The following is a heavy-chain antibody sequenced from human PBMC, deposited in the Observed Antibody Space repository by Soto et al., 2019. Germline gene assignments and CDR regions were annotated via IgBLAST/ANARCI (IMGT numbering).Heavy chain of an antibody. CDR3: AKAYHGDRSGWMS. J-gene: IGHJ5*02. V-gene: IGHV3-30*18. CDR1: GFTFSSYG. Sequence: QVQLVESGGGVVQPGRSLRLSCAASGFTFSSYGMHWVRQAPGKGLEWVAVISYDGSNKYYADSVKGRFTISRDNSKNTLYLQMNSLGAEDTAVYYCAKAYHGDRSGWMSWGQGTLVTVSS. D-gene: IGHD6-19*01. CDR2: ISYDGSNK.